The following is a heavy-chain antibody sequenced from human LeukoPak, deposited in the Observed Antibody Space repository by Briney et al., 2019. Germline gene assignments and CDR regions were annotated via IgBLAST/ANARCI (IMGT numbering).Heavy chain of an antibody. D-gene: IGHD3-22*01. Sequence: PSETLSLTCAVYGGSFSGYYWSWLRQPPGKGLEWIGEINHSGSTNYNPSLKSRVTISVDTSKNQFSLKLSSVTAADTAVYYCARRYYYDSRGYYYFDYWGQGTLVTVSS. CDR2: INHSGST. J-gene: IGHJ4*02. CDR1: GGSFSGYY. CDR3: ARRYYYDSRGYYYFDY. V-gene: IGHV4-34*01.